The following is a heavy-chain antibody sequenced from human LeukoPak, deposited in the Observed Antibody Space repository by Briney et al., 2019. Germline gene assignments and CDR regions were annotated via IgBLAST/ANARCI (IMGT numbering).Heavy chain of an antibody. CDR3: AREGRGGYEEMGGYFDL. CDR1: GFTFSSYG. J-gene: IGHJ2*01. Sequence: GGSLRLSCAASGFTFSSYGMHWVRQAPGKGLEWVAFIRYDGSNKYYADSVKGRFTISRDNSKNTLYLQMNGLRAEDTAVYYCAREGRGGYEEMGGYFDLWGRGTLVTVSS. CDR2: IRYDGSNK. D-gene: IGHD5-12*01. V-gene: IGHV3-30*02.